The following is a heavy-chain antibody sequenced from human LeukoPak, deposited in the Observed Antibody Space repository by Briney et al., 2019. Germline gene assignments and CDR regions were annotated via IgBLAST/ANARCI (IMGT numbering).Heavy chain of an antibody. V-gene: IGHV1-69*13. CDR1: GGTFSSYA. CDR2: IIPIFGTA. CDR3: ATDFVVVVAATTRTLDY. J-gene: IGHJ4*02. Sequence: SVKVSCKASGGTFSSYAISWVRQAPGQGLEWMGGIIPIFGTANYAQKFQGRVTITADESTSTAYMELSSLRPEDTAVYYCATDFVVVVAATTRTLDYWGQGTLVTVSS. D-gene: IGHD2-15*01.